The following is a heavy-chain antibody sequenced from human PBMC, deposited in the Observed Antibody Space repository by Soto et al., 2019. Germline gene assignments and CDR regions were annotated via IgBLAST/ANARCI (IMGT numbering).Heavy chain of an antibody. V-gene: IGHV1-3*01. D-gene: IGHD5-18*01. CDR1: GDTFTSYA. CDR2: INAGNGNT. Sequence: ASVKVSCKASGDTFTSYAMHWVRQAPGQRLEWMGWINAGNGNTKYSQKFQGRVTITRDTSASTAYMELSSLRSEDTAVYYCARSPGYSYGDYWGQGTLVTVSS. J-gene: IGHJ4*02. CDR3: ARSPGYSYGDY.